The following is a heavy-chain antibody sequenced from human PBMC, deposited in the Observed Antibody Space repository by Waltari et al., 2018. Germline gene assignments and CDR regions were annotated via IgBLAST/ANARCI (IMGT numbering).Heavy chain of an antibody. CDR2: IYPGDSDT. CDR3: ARLGDVRWYYYDSRIDY. Sequence: EVQLVQSGAEVKKPGESLKISCKGSGYSFTSYWNGWVRQMPGKGLEWMGIIYPGDSDTRYSPSFQGQVTISADKSISTAYLQWSSLKASDTAMYYCARLGDVRWYYYDSRIDYWGQGTLVTVSS. CDR1: GYSFTSYW. J-gene: IGHJ4*02. D-gene: IGHD3-22*01. V-gene: IGHV5-51*03.